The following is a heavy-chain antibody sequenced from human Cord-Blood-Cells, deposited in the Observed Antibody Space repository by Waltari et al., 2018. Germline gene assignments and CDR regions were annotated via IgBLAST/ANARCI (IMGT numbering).Heavy chain of an antibody. CDR2: INHSGST. J-gene: IGHJ4*02. CDR3: ARGRRIAVAGNFDY. CDR1: GGSFSGYY. D-gene: IGHD6-19*01. V-gene: IGHV4-34*01. Sequence: QVQLQQWGAGLLQPSETLSLPCAVYGGSFSGYYWGWIRQPPGKGLEWIGEINHSGSTNYNPSLKSRVTISVDTSKNQFSLKLSSVTAADTAVYYCARGRRIAVAGNFDYWGQGTLVTVSS.